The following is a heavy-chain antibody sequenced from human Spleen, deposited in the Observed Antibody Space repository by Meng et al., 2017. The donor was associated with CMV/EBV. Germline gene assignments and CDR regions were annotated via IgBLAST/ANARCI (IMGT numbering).Heavy chain of an antibody. Sequence: GESLKISCAASGFTFSSYSMNWVRQAPGKGLEWVSSISSSSSYIYYADSVKGRFTISRDNAKNSLYLQMNSPRAEDTAVYYCAREHCSSTSCYGDGYGMDVWGQGTTVTVSS. CDR2: ISSSSSYI. CDR3: AREHCSSTSCYGDGYGMDV. CDR1: GFTFSSYS. J-gene: IGHJ6*02. D-gene: IGHD2-2*01. V-gene: IGHV3-21*01.